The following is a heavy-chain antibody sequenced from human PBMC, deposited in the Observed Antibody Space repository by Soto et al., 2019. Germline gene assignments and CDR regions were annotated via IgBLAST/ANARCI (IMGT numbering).Heavy chain of an antibody. CDR2: ISAYNGNT. V-gene: IGHV1-18*01. CDR3: ARVDYDFWSGPPPGYYYGMDV. J-gene: IGHJ6*02. D-gene: IGHD3-3*01. Sequence: RWAYQSPGQGLEWMGWISAYNGNTNYAQKLQGRVTMTTDTSTSTAYMELRSLRSDDTAVYYCARVDYDFWSGPPPGYYYGMDVWGQGTTVSVSS.